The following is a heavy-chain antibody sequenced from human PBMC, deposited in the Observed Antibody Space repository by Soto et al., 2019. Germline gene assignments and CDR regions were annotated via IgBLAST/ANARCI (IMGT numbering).Heavy chain of an antibody. CDR1: GFTFSTYA. V-gene: IGHV3-23*01. CDR3: MNLYSYGSGSYDN. D-gene: IGHD3-10*01. CDR2: MSGSGGST. J-gene: IGHJ4*02. Sequence: EVQLLESGGGLVQPGGSLRLSCAASGFTFSTYAMSWVRQAPGKGLEWVSGMSGSGGSTYYADSVKGRFTISRDNSKNTLYLQMTSLRAEDTAVYYCMNLYSYGSGSYDNWGQGTLVTVSS.